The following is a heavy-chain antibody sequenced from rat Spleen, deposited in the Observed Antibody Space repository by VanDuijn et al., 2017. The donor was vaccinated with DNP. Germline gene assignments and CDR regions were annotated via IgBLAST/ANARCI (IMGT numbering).Heavy chain of an antibody. J-gene: IGHJ2*01. CDR2: ISTSGGST. Sequence: EVQLVESGGGLVQPGRSLKLSCAASGFTFSNYDMAWVRQAPTKGLEWVATISTSGGSTYYRDSVRGRFTISRDNAEDTLFLQMNSLRSEDTATYYCASHDYSYWGQGVMVTVSS. CDR3: ASHDYSY. V-gene: IGHV5S13*01. D-gene: IGHD1-1*01. CDR1: GFTFSNYD.